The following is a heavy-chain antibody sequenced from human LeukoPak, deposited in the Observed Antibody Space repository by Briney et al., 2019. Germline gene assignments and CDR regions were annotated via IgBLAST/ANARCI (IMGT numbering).Heavy chain of an antibody. J-gene: IGHJ3*02. CDR3: ARWDGDYGAFDI. Sequence: ASVKVSCKASGYTFTGYYMHWVRQAPGLGLEWMGRINPNSGGTNYAQKFQGRVTMTRDTSISTAYMELSRLRSDDTAVYYCARWDGDYGAFDIWGQGTLVTVSS. CDR2: INPNSGGT. V-gene: IGHV1-2*06. D-gene: IGHD4-17*01. CDR1: GYTFTGYY.